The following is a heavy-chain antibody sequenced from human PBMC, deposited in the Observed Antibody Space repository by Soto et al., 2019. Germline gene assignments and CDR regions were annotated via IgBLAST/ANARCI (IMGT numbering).Heavy chain of an antibody. Sequence: XESLKISCKGSRCNLASYWITWVRQMPGKGLEWMGRIDPTDSYTNYSPSFQGHVTISADMSINTAYLQWSSLKASDTAMYYCAATHPLYTTSRGGSYGMDVWGQGTMVTVS. CDR3: AATHPLYTTSRGGSYGMDV. V-gene: IGHV5-10-1*01. D-gene: IGHD2-2*02. J-gene: IGHJ6*02. CDR2: IDPTDSYT. CDR1: RCNLASYW.